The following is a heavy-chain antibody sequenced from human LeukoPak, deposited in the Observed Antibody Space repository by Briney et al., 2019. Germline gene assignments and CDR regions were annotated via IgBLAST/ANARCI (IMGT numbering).Heavy chain of an antibody. CDR1: GFTFSNYA. J-gene: IGHJ4*02. Sequence: GGSLRLSCAASGFTFSNYAWSWVRQAPGKGLEWVSVIYSANSAYYADSVKGRFTISRDNSKNTLNLQMNSLRAEDTALYYCARGPPLDYWGQGTLVTVSP. CDR3: ARGPPLDY. V-gene: IGHV3-53*01. CDR2: IYSANSA.